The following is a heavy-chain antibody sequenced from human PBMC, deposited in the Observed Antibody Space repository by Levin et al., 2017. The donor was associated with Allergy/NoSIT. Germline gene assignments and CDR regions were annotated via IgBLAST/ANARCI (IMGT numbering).Heavy chain of an antibody. CDR1: GFTFTNFG. CDR3: AKGDAMDV. J-gene: IGHJ6*02. Sequence: LSLTCAASGFTFTNFGMHWVRQAPGKGLEWVTIISYDGSNKYYADSVKGRFTISRDNSKNTLFLQMNSLRAEDTAVYYCAKGDAMDVWGQGTTVTVSS. V-gene: IGHV3-30*18. CDR2: ISYDGSNK.